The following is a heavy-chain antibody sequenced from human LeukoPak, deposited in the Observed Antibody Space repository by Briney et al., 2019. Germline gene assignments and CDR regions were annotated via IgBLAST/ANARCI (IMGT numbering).Heavy chain of an antibody. D-gene: IGHD5-18*01. Sequence: GTSVKVSCKASGVTFTSSAMQWVRQARGQRLEWIGWIVVGSGNTNYAQKFQERVTITRDMSTSTAYMELSSLRSEDTAVYYCAGQGYSYGDAFDIWGQGTMVTVSS. V-gene: IGHV1-58*02. CDR1: GVTFTSSA. CDR3: AGQGYSYGDAFDI. CDR2: IVVGSGNT. J-gene: IGHJ3*02.